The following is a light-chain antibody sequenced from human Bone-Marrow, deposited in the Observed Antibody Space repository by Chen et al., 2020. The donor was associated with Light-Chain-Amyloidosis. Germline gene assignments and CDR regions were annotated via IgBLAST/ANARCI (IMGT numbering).Light chain of an antibody. CDR2: EVT. CDR3: SSYTITTTLV. J-gene: IGLJ1*01. V-gene: IGLV2-14*01. Sequence: QSALTQPASVSGSPGQSITISCTGTSSDVGGDNHVSWYQQHPDKAPKLRIYEVTNRPPWVPDRVSGSKSDNTASLTISGLQTEDEADYCCSSYTITTTLVFGSGTRVAVL. CDR1: SSDVGGDNH.